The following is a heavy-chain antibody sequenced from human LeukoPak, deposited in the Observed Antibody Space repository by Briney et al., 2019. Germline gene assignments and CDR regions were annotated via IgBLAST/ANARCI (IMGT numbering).Heavy chain of an antibody. CDR1: GGSISSYY. CDR3: ARHGSFSPFDY. V-gene: IGHV4-59*08. CDR2: IYYSGST. Sequence: SETLPLTCTVSGGSISSYYWSWFRQPPGKGLDWIGDIYYSGSTKYNASLKSRVTISLDTTKNQFSLRLNSVTAADTAVYYCARHGSFSPFDYWGQGTLVTVSS. D-gene: IGHD1-26*01. J-gene: IGHJ4*02.